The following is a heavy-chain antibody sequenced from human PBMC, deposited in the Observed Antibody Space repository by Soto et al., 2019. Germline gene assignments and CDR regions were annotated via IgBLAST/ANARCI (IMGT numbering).Heavy chain of an antibody. Sequence: GGSLRLACAASGFTFSSYAMNWVRQAPGKGLEWVSVISGSGDSTYYADSVKGRFTISRDNSKNTLYLQMNSLRTEDTAVYYCARSGPGTYFDYWGQRTLVTGSS. J-gene: IGHJ4*02. CDR2: ISGSGDST. CDR3: ARSGPGTYFDY. D-gene: IGHD6-13*01. CDR1: GFTFSSYA. V-gene: IGHV3-23*01.